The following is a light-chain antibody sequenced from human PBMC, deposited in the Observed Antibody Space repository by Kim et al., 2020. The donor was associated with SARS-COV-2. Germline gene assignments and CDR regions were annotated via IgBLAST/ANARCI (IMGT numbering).Light chain of an antibody. CDR2: TNN. J-gene: IGLJ2*01. CDR1: TSNIGTNT. Sequence: RVTISCSGSTSNIGTNTVNWYQLVPGTAPKLLIHTNNQRPSGVPDRFSGSKADTSASLAISGLQSDDEAEYFCAAWDDSFDGFVVFGGGTQLTVL. V-gene: IGLV1-44*01. CDR3: AAWDDSFDGFVV.